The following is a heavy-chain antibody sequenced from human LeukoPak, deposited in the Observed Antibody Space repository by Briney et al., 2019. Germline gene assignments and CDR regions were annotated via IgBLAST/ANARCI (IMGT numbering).Heavy chain of an antibody. CDR1: GYSFTSYW. CDR2: IYPGDSDT. V-gene: IGHV5-51*01. Sequence: GESLKISCQGSGYSFTSYWIGWVRQLPGKGLGWMGIIYPGDSDTRYRPSFQGQATISARKSISTAYLQWSSLKASDTAMYYCARQALQVDIVVVPALGYWGQGTLVTVSS. J-gene: IGHJ4*02. CDR3: ARQALQVDIVVVPALGY. D-gene: IGHD2-2*03.